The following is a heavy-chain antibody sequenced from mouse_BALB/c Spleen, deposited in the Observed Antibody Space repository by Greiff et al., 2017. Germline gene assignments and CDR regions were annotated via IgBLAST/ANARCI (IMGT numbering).Heavy chain of an antibody. CDR1: GYTFTSYW. V-gene: IGHV1-7*01. J-gene: IGHJ1*01. CDR2: INPSTGYT. CDR3: ARRNRYFDV. Sequence: QVQLKQSGAELAKPGASVKMSCKASGYTFTSYWMHWVKQRPGQGLEWIGYINPSTGYTEYNQKFKDKATLTADKSSSTAYMQLSSLTSEDSAVYYCARRNRYFDVWGAGTTVTVSS.